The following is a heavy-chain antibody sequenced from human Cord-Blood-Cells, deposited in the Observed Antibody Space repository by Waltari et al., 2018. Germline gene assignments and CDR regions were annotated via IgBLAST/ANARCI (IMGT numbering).Heavy chain of an antibody. V-gene: IGHV3-53*04. CDR2: IYSGGST. Sequence: EVQLVESGGGLVQPGGSMRLSCAASGFTVSSNYMCWVRQAPGKGLGWVSVIYSGGSTYYADSVKGRFTISRHNSKNTLYLQMNSLRAEDTAVYYCAGIAAAGNDAFDIWGQGTMVTVSS. D-gene: IGHD6-13*01. CDR3: AGIAAAGNDAFDI. J-gene: IGHJ3*02. CDR1: GFTVSSNY.